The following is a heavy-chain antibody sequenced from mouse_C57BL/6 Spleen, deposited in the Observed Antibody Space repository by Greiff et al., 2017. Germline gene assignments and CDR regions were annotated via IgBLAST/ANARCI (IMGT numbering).Heavy chain of an antibody. J-gene: IGHJ2*01. D-gene: IGHD2-1*01. CDR1: GFNIKNTY. CDR3: ATEIYFGNYGGFDY. CDR2: IDPANGNT. Sequence: VQLKESVAELVRPGASVKLSCTASGFNIKNTYMHWVKQRPEQGLEWIGRIDPANGNTKYAPKFQGKATITADTSSNTAYLQLSSLTSEDTAIYYCATEIYFGNYGGFDYWGQGTTLTVSS. V-gene: IGHV14-3*01.